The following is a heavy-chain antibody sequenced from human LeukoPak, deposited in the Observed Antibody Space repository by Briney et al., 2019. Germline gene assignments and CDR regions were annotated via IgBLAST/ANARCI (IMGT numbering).Heavy chain of an antibody. CDR3: ARDPRYCSSTSCYPHHNYGMDV. D-gene: IGHD2-2*01. V-gene: IGHV1-2*02. CDR2: INPNSGGT. Sequence: ASVKVSCKASGYTFTGYYMHWVRQAPGQGLEWMGWINPNSGGTNYAQKFQGRVTMTRNTSISTAYMELSSLRSEDTAVYYCARDPRYCSSTSCYPHHNYGMDVWGQGTTVTVSS. CDR1: GYTFTGYY. J-gene: IGHJ6*02.